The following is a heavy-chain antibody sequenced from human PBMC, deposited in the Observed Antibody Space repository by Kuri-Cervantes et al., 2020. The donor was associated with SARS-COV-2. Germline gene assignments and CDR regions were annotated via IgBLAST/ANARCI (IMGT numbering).Heavy chain of an antibody. J-gene: IGHJ6*03. CDR3: ARVLVGAKIGYYYMDV. CDR2: IRSKAYGGTT. Sequence: GGSLRLSCTASGFTFGDYAMSWVRQAPGKGLEWVGFIRSKAYGGTTEYAASVKGRFTISRDDSKSIAYLQMNSLKTEDTAVYYCARVLVGAKIGYYYMDVWGKGTTVTVSS. V-gene: IGHV3-49*04. D-gene: IGHD1-26*01. CDR1: GFTFGDYA.